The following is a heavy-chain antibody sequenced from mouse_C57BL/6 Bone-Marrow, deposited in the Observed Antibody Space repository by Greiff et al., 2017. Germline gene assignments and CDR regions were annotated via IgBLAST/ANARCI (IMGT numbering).Heavy chain of an antibody. D-gene: IGHD1-1*01. V-gene: IGHV1-22*01. J-gene: IGHJ2*01. CDR1: GYTFTDYN. CDR3: ATNYYGSSYVASFDY. CDR2: INPNNGGT. Sequence: EVQLQQSGPELVKPGASVKMSCKASGYTFTDYNMHWVKQSHGKSLEWIGYINPNNGGTSYNQKFKGKATLTVNKSSSTAYMELRSLTSEDSAVYYCATNYYGSSYVASFDYWGQGTTLTVSS.